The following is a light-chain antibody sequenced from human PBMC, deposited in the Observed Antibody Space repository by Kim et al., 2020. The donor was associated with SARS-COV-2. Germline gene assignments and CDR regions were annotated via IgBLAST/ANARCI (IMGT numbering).Light chain of an antibody. V-gene: IGKV1-9*01. Sequence: DIQLTQSPSFLSASVGDRVTITCGASQGISSYLAWYQQKPGKAPKLLIYAASTLQSGVPSRFSGSGSGTEFTLTISSLQPEDFATYYCQQLNSYPRLTFGGGTKVDIK. CDR1: QGISSY. CDR2: AAS. J-gene: IGKJ4*01. CDR3: QQLNSYPRLT.